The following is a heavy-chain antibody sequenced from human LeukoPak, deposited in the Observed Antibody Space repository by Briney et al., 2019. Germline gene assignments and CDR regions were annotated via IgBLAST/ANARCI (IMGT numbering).Heavy chain of an antibody. CDR2: MNPNSGNT. V-gene: IGHV1-8*01. J-gene: IGHJ6*03. D-gene: IGHD3-10*01. CDR1: GYTFTSYD. Sequence: GASVKVSCKASGYTFTSYDINWVRQATGQGLEWMGWMNPNSGNTGYAQKFQGRVTMTRNTSISTAYMELSSLRSEDTAVYYCARGHANFMVRGVRKKYYYYYMDVWGKGTTVTVSS. CDR3: ARGHANFMVRGVRKKYYYYYMDV.